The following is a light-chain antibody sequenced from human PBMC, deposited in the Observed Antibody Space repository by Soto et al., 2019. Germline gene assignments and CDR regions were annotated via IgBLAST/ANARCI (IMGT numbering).Light chain of an antibody. CDR3: QQSYNSPTWT. V-gene: IGKV1-39*01. CDR1: QNIGNY. CDR2: AVS. Sequence: DIQMTQSPSSLSASVGDRVTITCRASQNIGNYLHWYQQKPGKPPKVLIYAVSSLQTGGPSRFSGRGSGTDFTLTISSLQPEDFATFYCQQSYNSPTWTFGQGTKVEFK. J-gene: IGKJ1*01.